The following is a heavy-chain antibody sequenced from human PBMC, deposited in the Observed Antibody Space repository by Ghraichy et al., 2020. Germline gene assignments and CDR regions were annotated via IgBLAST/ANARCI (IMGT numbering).Heavy chain of an antibody. Sequence: GGSLRLSCAASGFTISSNYMSWVRQAPGKGLEWVSIIYSGGSTYYADSVTGRFTISRDNSKNTLYLQMNSLRAEDTAVYYCARTPRRYYYDTSGFLDYWGQGTLVTVSS. V-gene: IGHV3-53*01. CDR2: IYSGGST. J-gene: IGHJ4*02. CDR1: GFTISSNY. CDR3: ARTPRRYYYDTSGFLDY. D-gene: IGHD3-22*01.